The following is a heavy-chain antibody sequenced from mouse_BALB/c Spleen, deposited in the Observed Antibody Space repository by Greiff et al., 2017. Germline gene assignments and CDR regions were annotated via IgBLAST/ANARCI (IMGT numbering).Heavy chain of an antibody. V-gene: IGHV3-2*02. CDR3: ATQYGNYRSWFAY. J-gene: IGHJ3*01. CDR2: ISYSGST. D-gene: IGHD2-10*02. Sequence: EVKLQESGPGLVKPSQSLSLTCTVTGYSITSDYAWNWIRQFPGNKLEWMGYISYSGSTSYNPSLKSRISITRDTSKNQFFLQLNSVTTEDTATYYCATQYGNYRSWFAYWGQGTLVTVSA. CDR1: GYSITSDYA.